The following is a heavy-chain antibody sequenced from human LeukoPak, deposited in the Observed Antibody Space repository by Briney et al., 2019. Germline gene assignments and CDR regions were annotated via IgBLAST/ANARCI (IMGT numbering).Heavy chain of an antibody. J-gene: IGHJ4*02. V-gene: IGHV5-51*01. D-gene: IGHD6-19*01. CDR1: GSSFTSYW. CDR3: ARLSGSSGWYGFY. Sequence: GESLKISCQGSGSSFTSYWIGWVRQLPGKGLEWMGIIYPGDSDTRYSPSLQGQVTISADKSISTAYLQWSSLKASDTAMYYCARLSGSSGWYGFYWGQGTLVTVSS. CDR2: IYPGDSDT.